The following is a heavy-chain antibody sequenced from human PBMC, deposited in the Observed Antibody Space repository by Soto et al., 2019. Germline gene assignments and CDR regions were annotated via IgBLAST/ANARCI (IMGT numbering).Heavy chain of an antibody. D-gene: IGHD6-13*01. CDR3: TRAPDGNNADY. V-gene: IGHV3-73*02. CDR2: IRGRADNYAT. Sequence: VQLVESGGDLVQPGGSLKLSCAASGFIFSGTTIHWVRQASGEGLEWVGRIRGRADNYATGYAASVKGRFTISRDGSKKTAYLQMNSLKTEDTAVYFCTRAPDGNNADYWGQGTLVTVSS. CDR1: GFIFSGTT. J-gene: IGHJ4*02.